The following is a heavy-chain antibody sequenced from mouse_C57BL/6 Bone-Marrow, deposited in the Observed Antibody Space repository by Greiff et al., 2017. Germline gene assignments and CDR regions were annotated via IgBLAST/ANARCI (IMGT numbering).Heavy chain of an antibody. CDR3: LDDDGEDAMDY. CDR2: INPSSGYT. J-gene: IGHJ4*01. D-gene: IGHD2-4*01. CDR1: GYTFTSYW. Sequence: QVQLKQSGAELAKPGASVKLSCKASGYTFTSYWMHWVKQRPGQGLEWIGYINPSSGYTKYNQKFKDKATLTADKSSSTAYMQLSSLTYEDSAGYYCLDDDGEDAMDYWGQGTSVTVSS. V-gene: IGHV1-7*01.